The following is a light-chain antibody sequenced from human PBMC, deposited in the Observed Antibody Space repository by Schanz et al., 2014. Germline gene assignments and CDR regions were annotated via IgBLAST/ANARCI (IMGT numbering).Light chain of an antibody. CDR2: DVS. Sequence: QSVLTQPASVSASPGQSITISCTGTSSDVGGYNYVSWYQQYPGKAPKLIIYDVSNRPSGVSNRFSGSRSGNTASLTISRLQAEDEADYYCCSYAGSSTLVFGGGTKLTVL. CDR1: SSDVGGYNY. CDR3: CSYAGSSTLV. V-gene: IGLV2-14*01. J-gene: IGLJ2*01.